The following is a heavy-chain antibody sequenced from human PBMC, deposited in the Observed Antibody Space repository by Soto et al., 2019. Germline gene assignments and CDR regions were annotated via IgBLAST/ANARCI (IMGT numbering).Heavy chain of an antibody. J-gene: IGHJ4*02. CDR1: GGSISSYY. Sequence: PSETLSLTCTVSGGSISSYYWSWIRQPPGKGLEWIGEINHSGSTNYNPSLKSRVTISVDTSKNQFSLKLSSVTAADTAVYFCAREGGQLVRFDYWGQGTLVTVSS. CDR3: AREGGQLVRFDY. CDR2: INHSGST. V-gene: IGHV4-34*01. D-gene: IGHD6-6*01.